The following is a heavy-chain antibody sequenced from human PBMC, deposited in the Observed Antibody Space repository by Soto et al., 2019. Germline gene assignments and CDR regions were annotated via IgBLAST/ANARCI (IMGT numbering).Heavy chain of an antibody. CDR2: IIPMLPVT. CDR1: GGTFNTYT. D-gene: IGHD2-2*01. V-gene: IGHV1-69*02. Sequence: QVHLIQSGAEVKKPGSSVKVSCKAAGGTFNTYTLFWVRQAPGHGLEWKGRIIPMLPVTNSAQKFQGRLTLTAHKSTGTAFMELTSLTSDDTAVYYCSIGSWSAETFDVWGQGTMVTVSS. J-gene: IGHJ3*01. CDR3: SIGSWSAETFDV.